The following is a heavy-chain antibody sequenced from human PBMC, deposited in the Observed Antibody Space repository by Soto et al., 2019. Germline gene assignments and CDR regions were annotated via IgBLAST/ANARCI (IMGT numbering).Heavy chain of an antibody. CDR3: AREKWYASSGYYPDY. CDR1: GYTFSNYG. CDR2: INPSNGHT. Sequence: ASVKVSCKASGYTFSNYGIHWVRQAPGQGLEWMGWINPSNGHTNYAQKIQGRVTMTTDTTTNTAYMEFRSLRSDDTAIYYCAREKWYASSGYYPDYWGQGTLVTVS. V-gene: IGHV1-18*01. D-gene: IGHD3-22*01. J-gene: IGHJ4*02.